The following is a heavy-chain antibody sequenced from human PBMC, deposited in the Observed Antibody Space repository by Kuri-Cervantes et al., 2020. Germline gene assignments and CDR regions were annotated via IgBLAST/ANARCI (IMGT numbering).Heavy chain of an antibody. CDR2: ISAYNGNT. V-gene: IGHV1-18*01. Sequence: ASVKVSCKASGYTFTSYGISWVRQAPGQGLEWMGWISAYNGNTNYAQKLQGRVTITADESTSTAYMALSSLRSEVTAVYYCARDRYYYDQYGAFAIWGQGKKV. D-gene: IGHD3-22*01. J-gene: IGHJ3*02. CDR3: ARDRYYYDQYGAFAI. CDR1: GYTFTSYG.